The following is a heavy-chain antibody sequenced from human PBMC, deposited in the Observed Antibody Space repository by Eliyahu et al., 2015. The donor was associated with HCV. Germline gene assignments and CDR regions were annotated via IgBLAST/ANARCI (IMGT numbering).Heavy chain of an antibody. CDR2: IYNSGST. D-gene: IGHD2-2*01. J-gene: IGHJ3*02. CDR3: AKLGYCSTSTCPRGGGFDI. V-gene: IGHV4-31*02. Sequence: LQHPGKDLEWIGYIYNSGSTYYNPSLKSRVTISADTSENQFSLKLSSVSAADTAVYYCAKLGYCSTSTCPRGGGFDIWGQGTLVTVSS.